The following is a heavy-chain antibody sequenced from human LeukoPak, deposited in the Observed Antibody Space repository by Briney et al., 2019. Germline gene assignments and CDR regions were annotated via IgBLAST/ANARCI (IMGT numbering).Heavy chain of an antibody. CDR3: ARDLGGSGSYYFYY. V-gene: IGHV4-4*02. J-gene: IGHJ4*02. CDR1: GGSISSSNW. CDR2: IYHSGST. D-gene: IGHD3-10*01. Sequence: SETLSLTCAVSGGSISSSNWWSWVRQPPGKGLEWIGEIYHSGSTNYNPSLKSRVTISVDKSKNQFSLKLSSVTAADTAVYYCARDLGGSGSYYFYYWGQGTLVTVSS.